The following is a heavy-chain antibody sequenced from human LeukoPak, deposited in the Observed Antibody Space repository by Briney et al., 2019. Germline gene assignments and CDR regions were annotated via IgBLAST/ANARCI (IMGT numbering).Heavy chain of an antibody. V-gene: IGHV3-30*02. Sequence: GGALRLSCAATGSSFSIYGLHWLGQAPGKGREGVTFIRYDGSNKYYADSVKGRFTISIDNSKKTLYLKMNSMGAEDTAVYYCAKEGGVYDSSGSDAFDIWGQGTMVTVSS. D-gene: IGHD3-22*01. CDR3: AKEGGVYDSSGSDAFDI. J-gene: IGHJ3*02. CDR2: IRYDGSNK. CDR1: GSSFSIYG.